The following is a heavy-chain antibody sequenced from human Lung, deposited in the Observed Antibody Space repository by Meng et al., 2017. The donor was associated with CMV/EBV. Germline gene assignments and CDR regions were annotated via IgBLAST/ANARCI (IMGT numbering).Heavy chain of an antibody. Sequence: GESLKISCAASGFSFNNYAMTWVRQAPGKGLEWVSSISGSGGSTYYADSVKGRFTVSRDNSRNTVFVQMNSLRAEDTAIYYCVRFGGTGSSGWLGYGMDVWGQGNXVNGAS. V-gene: IGHV3-23*01. CDR1: GFSFNNYA. J-gene: IGHJ6*01. CDR3: VRFGGTGSSGWLGYGMDV. CDR2: ISGSGGST. D-gene: IGHD6-19*01.